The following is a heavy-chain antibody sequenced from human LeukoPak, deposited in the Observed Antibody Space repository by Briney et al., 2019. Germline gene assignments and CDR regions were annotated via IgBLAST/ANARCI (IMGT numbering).Heavy chain of an antibody. V-gene: IGHV3-30*02. CDR1: GFTFSSYG. J-gene: IGHJ4*02. CDR3: AKDIYDFWSGSFDY. Sequence: GGSLRLSCAASGFTFSSYGMHWVRQAPRKGLEWVAFIRYDGSNKYYADSVKGRFTISRDNSKNTLYLQMNSLRAEDTAVYYCAKDIYDFWSGSFDYWGQGTLVTVSS. CDR2: IRYDGSNK. D-gene: IGHD3-3*01.